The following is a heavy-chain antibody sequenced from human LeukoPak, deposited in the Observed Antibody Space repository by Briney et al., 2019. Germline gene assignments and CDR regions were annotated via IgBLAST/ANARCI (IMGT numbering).Heavy chain of an antibody. CDR1: GFTFSSYA. D-gene: IGHD7-27*01. J-gene: IGHJ4*02. CDR3: ARHSGDRGFEY. V-gene: IGHV3-23*01. CDR2: ISGSGGST. Sequence: PGGSLRLSCAASGFTFSSYAMTWVRQAPGKGLEWVSAISGSGGSTHYTDSVKGRFTISRDNSKNILYLQMNSLRVEDTAVYYCARHSGDRGFEYWGQGTLVTVSS.